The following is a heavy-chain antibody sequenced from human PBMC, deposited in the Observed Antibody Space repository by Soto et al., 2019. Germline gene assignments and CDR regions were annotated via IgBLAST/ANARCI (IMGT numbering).Heavy chain of an antibody. Sequence: ASVKVSCKASGYTFTGYYMHWVRQAPGQGREWMGWINPNSGGTNYAQKFQGRVTMTRDTSISTAYMELSRLRSDDTAVYYCARDPFYDSSGYPSYYGMDVWGQGXTVTVSS. J-gene: IGHJ6*02. CDR2: INPNSGGT. CDR1: GYTFTGYY. D-gene: IGHD3-22*01. CDR3: ARDPFYDSSGYPSYYGMDV. V-gene: IGHV1-2*02.